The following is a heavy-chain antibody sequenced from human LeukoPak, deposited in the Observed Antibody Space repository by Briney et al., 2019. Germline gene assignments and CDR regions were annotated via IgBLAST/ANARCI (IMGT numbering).Heavy chain of an antibody. CDR1: GFTFDDYG. Sequence: PGGSLRLSCAASGFTFDDYGMSWVRQAPGKGLEWVAVISNDGSNKYYADSVKGRFTISRDNSKNTLYLQMNSLRPEDKAVYYCAKGPTSGYGLFDQWGQGTLVTVSS. V-gene: IGHV3-30*18. J-gene: IGHJ4*02. CDR2: ISNDGSNK. CDR3: AKGPTSGYGLFDQ. D-gene: IGHD5-12*01.